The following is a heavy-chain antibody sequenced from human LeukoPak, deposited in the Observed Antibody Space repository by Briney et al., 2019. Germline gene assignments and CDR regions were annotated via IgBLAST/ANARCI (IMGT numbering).Heavy chain of an antibody. V-gene: IGHV3-9*01. CDR3: AKDNHGDYEGQIDY. CDR2: ISWNSGSI. D-gene: IGHD4-17*01. J-gene: IGHJ4*02. Sequence: GGSLRLSCAASGFTFDDYAMHRVRQAPGKGLEWVSGISWNSGSIGYADSVKGRFTISRDNAKNSLYLQMNSLRAEDTALYYCAKDNHGDYEGQIDYWGQGTLVTVSS. CDR1: GFTFDDYA.